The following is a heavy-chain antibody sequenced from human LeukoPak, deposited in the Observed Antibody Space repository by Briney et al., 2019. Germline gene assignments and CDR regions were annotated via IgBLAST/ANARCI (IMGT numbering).Heavy chain of an antibody. Sequence: ASVKVSCKASGYTFTGYYMHWVRQAPGQGLEWMGWINPNSGGTNYAQKFQGRVTMTRDTSISAAYMELSRLRSDDTAVYYCARVMEMATAPFDYWGQGTLVTVSS. CDR1: GYTFTGYY. CDR3: ARVMEMATAPFDY. D-gene: IGHD5-24*01. CDR2: INPNSGGT. V-gene: IGHV1-2*02. J-gene: IGHJ4*02.